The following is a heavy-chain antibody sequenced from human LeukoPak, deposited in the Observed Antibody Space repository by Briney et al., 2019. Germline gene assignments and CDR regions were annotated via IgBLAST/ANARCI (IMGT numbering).Heavy chain of an antibody. CDR1: GASISSTTFY. CDR2: IYYSGST. J-gene: IGHJ4*02. V-gene: IGHV4-39*07. D-gene: IGHD3-10*01. CDR3: ARAGSFGYFDY. Sequence: PSETLSLTCAVSGASISSTTFYWGWIRQPPGKGLEWIGSIYYSGSTYYNPSLKSRVTISVDTSKNQFSLKLSSVTAADTAVYYCARAGSFGYFDYWGQGTLVTVSS.